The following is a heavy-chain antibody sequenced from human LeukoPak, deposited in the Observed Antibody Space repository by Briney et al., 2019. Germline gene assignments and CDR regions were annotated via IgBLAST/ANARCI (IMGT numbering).Heavy chain of an antibody. D-gene: IGHD3-10*01. CDR3: ARADYGSGSPPFDI. CDR1: EFSVGSNY. J-gene: IGHJ3*02. V-gene: IGHV3-66*01. CDR2: IYSGGST. Sequence: GGSLRLSCAASEFSVGSNYMTWVRQAPGKGLEWVSLIYSGGSTYYADSVKGRFTISRDNSKNTLYLQMNSLRAEDTAVYYCARADYGSGSPPFDIWGQGTMVTVSS.